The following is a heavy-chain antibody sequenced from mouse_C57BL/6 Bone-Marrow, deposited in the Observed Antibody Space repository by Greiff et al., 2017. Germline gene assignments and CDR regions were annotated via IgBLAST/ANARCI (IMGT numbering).Heavy chain of an antibody. CDR3: ARDLYDGYYDAIDY. D-gene: IGHD2-3*01. V-gene: IGHV1-81*01. CDR2: IYPRSGNT. Sequence: VQLQQSGAELARPGASVKLSCKASGYTFTSYGISWVKQRTGQGLEWIGEIYPRSGNTYYNEKFKGKATLTADKSSSTAYMELRSLTSEDSAVYFCARDLYDGYYDAIDYWGRRNSVTVSS. J-gene: IGHJ4*01. CDR1: GYTFTSYG.